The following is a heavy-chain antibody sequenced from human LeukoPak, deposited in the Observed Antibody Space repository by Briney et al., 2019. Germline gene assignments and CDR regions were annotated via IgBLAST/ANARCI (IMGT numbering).Heavy chain of an antibody. CDR3: TTVPGTTVSY. CDR1: GFTFRNAW. Sequence: RAGGPLRLSCAASGFTFRNAWMSWVRQAPGKGLEWVGRIKNKADGGTTDYAAPVKGRFTISRDDAKSTLDLQMNSLKTEDTAVYYCTTVPGTTVSYWGQGTLVTVSS. CDR2: IKNKADGGTT. D-gene: IGHD1-7*01. J-gene: IGHJ4*02. V-gene: IGHV3-15*01.